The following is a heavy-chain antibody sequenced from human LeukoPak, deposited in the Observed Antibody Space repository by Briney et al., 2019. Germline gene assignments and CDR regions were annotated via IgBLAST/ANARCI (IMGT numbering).Heavy chain of an antibody. Sequence: SETLSLTCTVSGGSITSSYWSWIRQSPGKGLEWIGYINHRGSTNYNPSLSSRVTMSVDTSKNQFSLRLTSVTAADTAVYYCARRTGGNDYGGNQAFDIWGQGTMVTVSS. J-gene: IGHJ3*02. CDR3: ARRTGGNDYGGNQAFDI. V-gene: IGHV4-59*01. CDR1: GGSITSSY. CDR2: INHRGST. D-gene: IGHD4-23*01.